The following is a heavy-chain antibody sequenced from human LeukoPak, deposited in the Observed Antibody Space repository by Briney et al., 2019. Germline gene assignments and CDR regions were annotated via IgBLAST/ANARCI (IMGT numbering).Heavy chain of an antibody. CDR1: DGSISGYY. V-gene: IGHV4-59*01. J-gene: IGHJ6*02. CDR2: IYYSGNT. CDR3: ARGSGHTYYYAMDV. Sequence: SETLSLTCTVSDGSISGYYWRWIRQPPGKGLEWIGDIYYSGNTNYNPSLKSRVSISVDTSKNQFSLNLTSLTAADTAVYFCARGSGHTYYYAMDVWGQGTTVTVSS.